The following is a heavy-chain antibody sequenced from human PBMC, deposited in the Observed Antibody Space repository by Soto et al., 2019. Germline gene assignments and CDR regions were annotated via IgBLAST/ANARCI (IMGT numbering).Heavy chain of an antibody. Sequence: QVQLQQWGAGLLKPSETLSLTCVVSGGSLSDYFWSWIRQPPGMALEWIGEINHLGSINYNPSLKSRVTMSVDTSKNQFALTLNSMTAADTATYYYARGGIAHWAYCFYMDVWDRGTTVTVSS. CDR1: GGSLSDYF. CDR3: ARGGIAHWAYCFYMDV. V-gene: IGHV4-34*01. D-gene: IGHD6-13*01. CDR2: INHLGSI. J-gene: IGHJ6*03.